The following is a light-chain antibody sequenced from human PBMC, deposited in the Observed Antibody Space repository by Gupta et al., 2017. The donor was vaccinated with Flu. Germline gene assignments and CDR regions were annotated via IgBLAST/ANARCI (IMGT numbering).Light chain of an antibody. CDR1: SGSIGSNY. CDR3: QSYDTTNQV. J-gene: IGLJ3*02. Sequence: FMLTQPHSVSESPGRTVTISCTRRSGSIGSNYVQWYRQRPCSAPTTVIYEDNQRNSGVPDRFSVSVDRSSNSASLTTAGLQTDDEADYYCQSYDTTNQVFGGGTKLTVL. V-gene: IGLV6-57*03. CDR2: EDN.